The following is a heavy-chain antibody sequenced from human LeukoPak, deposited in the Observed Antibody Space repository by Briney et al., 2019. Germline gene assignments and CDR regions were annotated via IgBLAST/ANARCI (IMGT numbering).Heavy chain of an antibody. J-gene: IGHJ6*03. V-gene: IGHV4-59*01. CDR1: GAYISSYY. Sequence: SETLSLTCTVSGAYISSYYWTWIRQSPGKGLELIGYIHYGGTTNYSPSLKSRVIMSVDTAKNQSSLKMSSVTAADTAVYYCASLTTRYYFMDVWGKGATVTVSS. CDR3: ASLTTRYYFMDV. D-gene: IGHD4-11*01. CDR2: IHYGGTT.